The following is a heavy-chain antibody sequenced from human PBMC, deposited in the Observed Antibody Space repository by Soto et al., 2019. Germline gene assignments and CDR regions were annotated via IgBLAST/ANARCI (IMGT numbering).Heavy chain of an antibody. CDR1: GGSISSGGYY. J-gene: IGHJ5*02. D-gene: IGHD3-22*01. Sequence: TLSLTCTVSGGSISSGGYYWSWIRRHPGKGLEWIGYIYYSGSTYYNPSLKSRVTISVDTSKNQFSLKLSSVTAADTAVYYCARASRWYYDSSGYSNWFDPWGQGTLVTVPS. CDR3: ARASRWYYDSSGYSNWFDP. V-gene: IGHV4-31*03. CDR2: IYYSGST.